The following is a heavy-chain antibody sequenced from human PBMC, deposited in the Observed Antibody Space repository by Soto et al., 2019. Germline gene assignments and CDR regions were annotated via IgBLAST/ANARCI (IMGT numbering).Heavy chain of an antibody. Sequence: PSETLSLTCAVSGGSFSGYIWTWIRQTPGKGLQWIGQINHSGSSIYNPSLKNRVTISTMSNNKFSLELSSVTAADTAVYYCARLGAYYQSLDPWGPGTLVTVSS. CDR2: INHSGSS. J-gene: IGHJ5*02. CDR1: GGSFSGYI. V-gene: IGHV4-34*01. D-gene: IGHD3-22*01. CDR3: ARLGAYYQSLDP.